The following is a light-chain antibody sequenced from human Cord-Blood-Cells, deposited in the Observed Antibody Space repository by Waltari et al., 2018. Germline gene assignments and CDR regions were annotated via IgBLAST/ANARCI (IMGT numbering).Light chain of an antibody. CDR1: SGSIDSNY. Sequence: NFMLTQPHSVSESPGKTVTISCTRSSGSIDSNYVQWYQPRPGRSPTTVIYEDNQRPSGVTDRFAGSIDSSSNSAALTISGLKTEDESDYDCQSYDSSNQVFGGGTKLTVL. J-gene: IGLJ3*02. CDR3: QSYDSSNQV. V-gene: IGLV6-57*01. CDR2: EDN.